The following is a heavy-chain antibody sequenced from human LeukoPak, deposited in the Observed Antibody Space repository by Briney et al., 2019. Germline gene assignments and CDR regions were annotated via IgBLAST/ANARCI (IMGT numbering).Heavy chain of an antibody. Sequence: GGSLRLSCAASGFTFSSYWMSWVRQAPGKGLEWVANIKQDGSEKYYVDSVKGRFTISRDNAKNSLYLQMNSLRAEDTAVYYCARDQYCTNGVCYTAHYIDYWGQGTLVTVSS. D-gene: IGHD2-8*01. J-gene: IGHJ4*02. CDR1: GFTFSSYW. CDR3: ARDQYCTNGVCYTAHYIDY. V-gene: IGHV3-7*01. CDR2: IKQDGSEK.